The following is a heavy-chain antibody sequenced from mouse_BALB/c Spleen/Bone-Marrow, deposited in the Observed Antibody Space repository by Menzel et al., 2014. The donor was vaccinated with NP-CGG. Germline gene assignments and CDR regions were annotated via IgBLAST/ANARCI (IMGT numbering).Heavy chain of an antibody. D-gene: IGHD2-14*01. Sequence: EVKLQESGAELVKPGASVKLSCTASGFNIKDTHMHWVKQRPEQGLEWIVGIDPANGNTKYDPKFQGKATITADTSSNTAYLQLSSLTSEDTAVYYCAYYRYDEGGFAFWGQGTLVTVSA. J-gene: IGHJ3*01. CDR1: GFNIKDTH. V-gene: IGHV14-3*02. CDR3: AYYRYDEGGFAF. CDR2: IDPANGNT.